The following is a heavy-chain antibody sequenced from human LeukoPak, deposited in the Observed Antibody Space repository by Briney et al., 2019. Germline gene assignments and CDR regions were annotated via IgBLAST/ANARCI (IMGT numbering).Heavy chain of an antibody. CDR3: AKVVSYSSGWFFHH. CDR2: VNGSGYSA. J-gene: IGHJ1*01. V-gene: IGHV3-23*01. Sequence: GGSLRLSCAASGLTFSSYAMSWVRQAPGKGLEWVSSVNGSGYSAYYADSVKGRFTISGDNSKDTLFLQMSTLRVEDTAVYYCAKVVSYSSGWFFHHWGQGTLVTVSS. CDR1: GLTFSSYA. D-gene: IGHD6-19*01.